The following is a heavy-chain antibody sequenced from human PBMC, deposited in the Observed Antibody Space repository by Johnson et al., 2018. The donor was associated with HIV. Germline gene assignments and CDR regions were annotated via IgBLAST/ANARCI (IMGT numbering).Heavy chain of an antibody. CDR2: ISYDGSNK. V-gene: IGHV3-30*04. J-gene: IGHJ3*02. Sequence: QMQLVESGGGLVQPGGSLRLSCAASGFTFSSYAMHWVRQAPGKGLEWVAVISYDGSNKYYADSVKGRFTISRDNSKNTLYLQMNSLRSEDTAVYYCAKAGQLVAATSAFDIWGQGTMVTVSS. D-gene: IGHD2-15*01. CDR1: GFTFSSYA. CDR3: AKAGQLVAATSAFDI.